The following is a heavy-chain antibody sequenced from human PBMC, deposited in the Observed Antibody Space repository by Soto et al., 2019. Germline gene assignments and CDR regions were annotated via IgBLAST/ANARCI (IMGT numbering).Heavy chain of an antibody. CDR1: GYSFTSYW. J-gene: IGHJ3*02. D-gene: IGHD5-18*01. V-gene: IGHV5-51*01. CDR3: ARPAFRRYDAFDI. Sequence: PGESLRISCKGSGYSFTSYWIGWARQMPGKGLEWMGIIYPGDSDTRYSPSFQGQVTISADKSISTAYLQWSSLKASDTAMYYCARPAFRRYDAFDIWGQGTMVTVSS. CDR2: IYPGDSDT.